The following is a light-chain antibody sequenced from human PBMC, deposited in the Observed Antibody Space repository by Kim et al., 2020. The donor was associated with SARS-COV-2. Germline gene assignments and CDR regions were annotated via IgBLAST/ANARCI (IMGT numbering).Light chain of an antibody. CDR2: DAS. CDR1: QTISTH. V-gene: IGKV3-11*01. CDR3: QQRNSWPLT. J-gene: IGKJ4*01. Sequence: PGEKPTPSCRASQTISTHLAWYQQKPGQAPRLLIFDASNRATGIPARFSGSGSGTDFTLTISSLEPEDFAIYYCQQRNSWPLTFGGGTKVDIK.